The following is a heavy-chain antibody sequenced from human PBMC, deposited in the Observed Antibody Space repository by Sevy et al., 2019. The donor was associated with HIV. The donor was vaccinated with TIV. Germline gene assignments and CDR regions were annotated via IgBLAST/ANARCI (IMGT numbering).Heavy chain of an antibody. D-gene: IGHD3-10*01. CDR1: GFTFSNAW. Sequence: GESLKISCAASGFTFSNAWMSWVRQAPGKGLEWVGRIKSKTDGGTTDYAAPVKGRFTISRDDSKNTLYLQMNSLKTEDTAVYDCTTEPYGSGKSCYWGQGTLVTVSS. CDR2: IKSKTDGGTT. CDR3: TTEPYGSGKSCY. J-gene: IGHJ4*02. V-gene: IGHV3-15*01.